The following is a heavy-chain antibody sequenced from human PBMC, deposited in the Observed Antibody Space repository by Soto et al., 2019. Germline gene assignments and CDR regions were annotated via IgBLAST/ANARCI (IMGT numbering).Heavy chain of an antibody. J-gene: IGHJ3*02. CDR1: GGSFSGGGYY. CDR3: ARTSIFGVVLNAFDI. V-gene: IGHV4-31*03. Sequence: SETLSLTCTVSGGSFSGGGYYWSWIRQHPGKGLEWMGYISYSGSTKYKPSLQSRITISVDTSENQFSLRLTSVTAADTAIYFCARTSIFGVVLNAFDIWGQGTLVTVSS. CDR2: ISYSGST. D-gene: IGHD3-3*01.